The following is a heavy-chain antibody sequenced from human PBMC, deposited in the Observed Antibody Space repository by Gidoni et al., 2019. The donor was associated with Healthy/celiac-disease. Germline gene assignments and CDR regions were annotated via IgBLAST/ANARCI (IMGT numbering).Heavy chain of an antibody. Sequence: EVQLVESGGGLVKPGGSLRLSCAASGFTFSSYSMNWVRQAPGKGLEWVSSISSSSSYIYYADSLKGRFTISRDNAKNSLYLQMNSLRAEDTAVYYCVRNYGSHSYYFDYWGLGTLLTVSS. D-gene: IGHD3-10*01. CDR1: GFTFSSYS. CDR2: ISSSSSYI. J-gene: IGHJ4*02. V-gene: IGHV3-21*01. CDR3: VRNYGSHSYYFDY.